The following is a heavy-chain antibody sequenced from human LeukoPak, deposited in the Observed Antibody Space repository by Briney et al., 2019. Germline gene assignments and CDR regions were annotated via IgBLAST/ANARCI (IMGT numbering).Heavy chain of an antibody. CDR2: IDNSGTT. Sequence: SETLSLTCSVSGGSISSGNYYWGWIRQPPGRDLEWLGTIDNSGTTYHNPSPKSRVTIPRDTSKNRFSLKLTSVTAADTAVYFCARDSDIARFFIWGQGALVTVSP. CDR1: GGSISSGNYY. V-gene: IGHV4-39*07. CDR3: ARDSDIARFFI. J-gene: IGHJ4*02. D-gene: IGHD1-26*01.